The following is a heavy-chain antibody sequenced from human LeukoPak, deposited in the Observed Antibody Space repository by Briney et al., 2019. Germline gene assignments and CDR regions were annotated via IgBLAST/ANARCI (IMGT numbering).Heavy chain of an antibody. CDR3: ARRPKGFWSGYSAAGIDY. CDR1: GFTFSTYS. CDR2: ITPSSSYI. D-gene: IGHD3-3*01. V-gene: IGHV3-21*01. Sequence: GGSLRLSCAASGFTFSTYSMNWVRQAPGKGLEWVSSITPSSSYIYYADSVRGRVTISRDNAKNSLYPQMNSLRAEDTALYYCARRPKGFWSGYSAAGIDYWGQGTLVIVSS. J-gene: IGHJ4*02.